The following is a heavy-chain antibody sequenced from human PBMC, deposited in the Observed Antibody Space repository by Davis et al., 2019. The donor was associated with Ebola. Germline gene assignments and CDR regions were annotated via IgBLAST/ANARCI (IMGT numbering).Heavy chain of an antibody. D-gene: IGHD5-12*01. J-gene: IGHJ4*02. CDR3: AKAARPVAIYEDFDY. CDR1: GFTFSSYA. V-gene: IGHV3-23*01. CDR2: ITGSGSST. Sequence: GESLKISCAASGFTFSSYAMSWVRQAPGKGLEWVSAITGSGSSTYYADSVKGRFTISRDNSKNTLYLQMSSLRAEDTAVYYCAKAARPVAIYEDFDYWGQGTLVTVSS.